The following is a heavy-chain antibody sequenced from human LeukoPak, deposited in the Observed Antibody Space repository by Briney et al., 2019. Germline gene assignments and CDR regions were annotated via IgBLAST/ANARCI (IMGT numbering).Heavy chain of an antibody. Sequence: GASVKVSCKTSGYTFTGYRLHWVRQIPGQGLEWMAWITPKNGGTNYAEKFQGRLTLTRDMSTSTTYMELSSLRSDDTAVYYCATSGNTWYNDYWGQGTLVTVSS. CDR3: ATSGNTWYNDY. CDR2: ITPKNGGT. D-gene: IGHD6-13*01. J-gene: IGHJ4*02. V-gene: IGHV1-2*02. CDR1: GYTFTGYR.